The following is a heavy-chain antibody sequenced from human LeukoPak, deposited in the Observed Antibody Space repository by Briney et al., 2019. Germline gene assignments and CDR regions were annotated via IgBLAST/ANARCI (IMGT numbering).Heavy chain of an antibody. CDR1: GFTFSDSW. V-gene: IGHV3-74*01. D-gene: IGHD6-19*01. CDR3: ASCVAVPGLPDP. CDR2: INSDESST. Sequence: GASLKLSCAASGFTFSDSWMYCVRHSPGKGRVWVSRINSDESSTSYADSVQGRFTISRDNAKNTLYLQMNSLRAEDTAVYYCASCVAVPGLPDPWGQGTLVSVSS. J-gene: IGHJ5*02.